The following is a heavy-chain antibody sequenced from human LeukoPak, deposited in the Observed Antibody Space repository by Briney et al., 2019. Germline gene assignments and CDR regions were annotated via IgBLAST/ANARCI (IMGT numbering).Heavy chain of an antibody. CDR3: ARGRSNYYGMDV. J-gene: IGHJ6*02. CDR1: DGSINSYY. CDR2: TYYNGNT. V-gene: IGHV4-59*01. Sequence: PSETLSLTCSVSDGSINSYYWNWTRRPPGKGLEWIGYTYYNGNTNYSPSLKSRVTMSVDTSKNLFSLKVSSVTAADTAVYYCARGRSNYYGMDVWGQGTTVTVSS. D-gene: IGHD1-26*01.